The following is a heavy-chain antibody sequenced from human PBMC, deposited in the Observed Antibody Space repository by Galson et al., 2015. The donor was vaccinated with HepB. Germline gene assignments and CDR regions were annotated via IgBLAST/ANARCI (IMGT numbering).Heavy chain of an antibody. CDR1: GFTFSAYS. CDR3: ARIDGLSMDV. CDR2: ISSSSDYI. Sequence: SLRLSCAASGFTFSAYSMNWVRQAPGKGLEWVSSISSSSDYIYYADSVKGRFTISRDNAENSLYLQMSTLRAEDTAVYYCARIDGLSMDVWGQGTTVTVSS. D-gene: IGHD5-24*01. J-gene: IGHJ6*02. V-gene: IGHV3-21*01.